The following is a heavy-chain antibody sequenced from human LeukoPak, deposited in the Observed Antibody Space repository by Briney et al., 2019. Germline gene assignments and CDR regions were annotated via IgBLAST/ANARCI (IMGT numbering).Heavy chain of an antibody. J-gene: IGHJ3*02. CDR1: GYSISSGYY. CDR3: ARITDRTIFGEIMHGFDI. D-gene: IGHD3-3*01. Sequence: SETLSLTCTVSGYSISSGYYWGWIRQPPGKGLEWIGSIYHSGSTYYNPSLKSRVTISVDTSKNHFSLKLSSVTAADTAVYYCARITDRTIFGEIMHGFDIWGQGTPVTVSS. CDR2: IYHSGST. V-gene: IGHV4-38-2*02.